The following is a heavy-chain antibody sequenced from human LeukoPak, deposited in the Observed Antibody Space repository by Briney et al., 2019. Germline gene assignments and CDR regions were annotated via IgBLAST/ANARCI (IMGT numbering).Heavy chain of an antibody. CDR1: GFTFSSYW. D-gene: IGHD3-22*01. CDR3: ARAHTIYYYDSSGYYSGDAFDI. J-gene: IGHJ3*02. V-gene: IGHV3-7*04. Sequence: PGGSLRLSCAASGFTFSSYWMSWVRQAPGKGLEWVANIKQDGSEKYYVDSVKGRFTISRDNAKNSLYLQMNSLRAEDTAVYYCARAHTIYYYDSSGYYSGDAFDIWGQGTMVTVSS. CDR2: IKQDGSEK.